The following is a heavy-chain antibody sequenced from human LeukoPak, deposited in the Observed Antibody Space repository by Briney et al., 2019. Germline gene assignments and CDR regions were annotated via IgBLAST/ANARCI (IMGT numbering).Heavy chain of an antibody. CDR3: AKNPVGYCSSTSCYLWYFDL. CDR1: GFTFSSYA. J-gene: IGHJ2*01. D-gene: IGHD2-2*03. Sequence: GGSLRLSCAASGFTFSSYAMSWVRQAPGKGLEWVSAISGSGGSTYYADSVKGRFTISRDNSKNTLYLQMNSLRAEDTAVYYCAKNPVGYCSSTSCYLWYFDLWGRDTLVTVSS. CDR2: ISGSGGST. V-gene: IGHV3-23*01.